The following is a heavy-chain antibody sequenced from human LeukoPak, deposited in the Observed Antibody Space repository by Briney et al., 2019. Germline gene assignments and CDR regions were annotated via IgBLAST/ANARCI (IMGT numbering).Heavy chain of an antibody. D-gene: IGHD2-21*02. CDR3: GRVSTVTANFDY. CDR2: IDGSGSLT. CDR1: GFTFSRHA. Sequence: GGSLRLSCGASGFTFSRHAMNWVRQPPGKGLEWVSGIDGSGSLTFYADSVKGRFTISRDNSENRLYLQMNSLRAEDTAVYYCGRVSTVTANFDYWGQGSLLTVSS. V-gene: IGHV3-23*01. J-gene: IGHJ4*02.